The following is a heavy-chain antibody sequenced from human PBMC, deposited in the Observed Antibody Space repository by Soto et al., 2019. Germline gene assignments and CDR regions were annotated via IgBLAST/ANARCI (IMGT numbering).Heavy chain of an antibody. Sequence: KGLAWVAVIWYDGSNKYYADSVKGRFTISRDNSKNTLYLQMNSLRAEDTAVYYCAREAGSYCSSTSCYLSGTYYMDVWGKGTTVTVS. D-gene: IGHD2-2*01. CDR2: IWYDGSNK. V-gene: IGHV3-33*01. J-gene: IGHJ6*03. CDR3: AREAGSYCSSTSCYLSGTYYMDV.